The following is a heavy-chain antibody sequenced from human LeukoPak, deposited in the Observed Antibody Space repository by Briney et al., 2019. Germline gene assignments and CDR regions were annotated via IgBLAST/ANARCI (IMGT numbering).Heavy chain of an antibody. V-gene: IGHV3-33*08. Sequence: QTGGSLRLSCAASGFTFSSYWMSWVRQAPGKGLEWVAFIRYDGSNKYYADSVKGRFTISRDNAKNSLYLQMNSLRAEDTAVYYCARSRAPKYSSKLDYWGQGTLVTVSS. J-gene: IGHJ4*02. CDR3: ARSRAPKYSSKLDY. CDR2: IRYDGSNK. CDR1: GFTFSSYW. D-gene: IGHD6-13*01.